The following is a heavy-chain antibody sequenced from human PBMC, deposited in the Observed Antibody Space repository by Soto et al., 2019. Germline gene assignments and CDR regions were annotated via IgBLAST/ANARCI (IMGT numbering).Heavy chain of an antibody. J-gene: IGHJ6*02. Sequence: QVQLQESGPGLVRPSQTLSLTCTVSGDSISSADYYWSWIRQTPGKGLEWIGHIFYSGTTYYNPSLKSRLTISVDTSKNHFSLRLTSVTAADTAVYYCARDLWVEPELYYYGRDVWGQGTTVTVSS. CDR2: IFYSGTT. D-gene: IGHD1-1*01. CDR1: GDSISSADYY. CDR3: ARDLWVEPELYYYGRDV. V-gene: IGHV4-30-4*01.